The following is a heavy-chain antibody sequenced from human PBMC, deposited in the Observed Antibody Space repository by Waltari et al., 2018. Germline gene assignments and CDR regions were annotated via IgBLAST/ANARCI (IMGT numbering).Heavy chain of an antibody. V-gene: IGHV3-21*01. J-gene: IGHJ5*02. D-gene: IGHD3-10*01. CDR3: ARDYTMVVTPGLDP. Sequence: EVQLVESGGGLVKPGGSLRLSCAASGFTFSSYSMNWVRQAPGKGLEWVSSISSSSSYIYYADSVKGRFTISRDNAKNSLYLQMNSLRAEDTAVYYCARDYTMVVTPGLDPWGQGTLVTVSS. CDR2: ISSSSSYI. CDR1: GFTFSSYS.